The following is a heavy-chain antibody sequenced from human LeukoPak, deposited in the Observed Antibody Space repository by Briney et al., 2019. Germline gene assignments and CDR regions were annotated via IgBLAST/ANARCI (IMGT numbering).Heavy chain of an antibody. J-gene: IGHJ4*02. CDR2: INPSGGST. Sequence: GASVKVSCKASGYTFTSYYMHWVRQAPGQGLEWMGIINPSGGSTSYAQKFQGRVTMTRDMSTSTVYMELSSLRSEDTAVYYCARGFPIWSGYYTEDYWGQGTLVTVSS. D-gene: IGHD3-3*01. V-gene: IGHV1-46*01. CDR1: GYTFTSYY. CDR3: ARGFPIWSGYYTEDY.